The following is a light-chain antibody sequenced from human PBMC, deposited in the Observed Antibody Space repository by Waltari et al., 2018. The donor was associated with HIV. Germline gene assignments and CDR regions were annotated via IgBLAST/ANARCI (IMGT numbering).Light chain of an antibody. CDR2: RDN. J-gene: IGLJ2*01. V-gene: IGLV10-54*04. CDR3: ATWDISLSAVV. Sequence: QAGLTQPPSVSKGMRQTATLPCTGNSNNVGNQGAAWLQQHQGHPPTLLSYRDNKRPSGISERFSASRSGNTASLTITGVQPEDEADYFCATWDISLSAVVFGGGTTLTVL. CDR1: SNNVGNQG.